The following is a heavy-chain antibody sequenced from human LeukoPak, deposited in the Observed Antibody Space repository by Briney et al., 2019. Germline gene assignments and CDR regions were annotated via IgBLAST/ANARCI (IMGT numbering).Heavy chain of an antibody. CDR1: GGSISSSYY. CDR3: AREYGSERPPDY. D-gene: IGHD3-10*01. J-gene: IGHJ4*02. CDR2: ISYSGTT. V-gene: IGHV4-39*07. Sequence: SETLSLTCAVSGGSISSSYYWDWIRQPPGKGLEWIAAISYSGTTFYNPSLKSRVTISVDTSKDQFSLKLTSVTAADTALYYCAREYGSERPPDYWGQGTLVTVSS.